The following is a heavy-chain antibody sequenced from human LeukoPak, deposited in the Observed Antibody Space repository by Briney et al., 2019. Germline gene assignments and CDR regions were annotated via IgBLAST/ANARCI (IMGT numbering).Heavy chain of an antibody. CDR1: GFTFSSYA. V-gene: IGHV3-23*01. CDR2: ISGSGGST. J-gene: IGHJ6*02. CDR3: ARRNAMDV. Sequence: GGSLRLSCAASGFTFSSYAMSWVRQAPGKGLERVSAISGSGGSTYYADSVKGRFTISRDDAKSSLYLQMNSLRAEDTAVYYCARRNAMDVWGQGTTVIVFS.